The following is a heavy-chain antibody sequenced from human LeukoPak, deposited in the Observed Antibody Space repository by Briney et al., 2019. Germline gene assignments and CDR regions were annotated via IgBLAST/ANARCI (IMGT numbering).Heavy chain of an antibody. J-gene: IGHJ1*01. V-gene: IGHV3-30*02. CDR2: IRYDGSNK. D-gene: IGHD6-13*01. CDR3: AKGPYPKYSSSWGRAEYFKP. Sequence: PGGSLRLSCAASGFTFSSYGMHWVRQAPGKGLEWVAFIRYDGSNKYYADSVKGRFTISRDNSKNTLYLQMNSLRAEDTAVYYCAKGPYPKYSSSWGRAEYFKPGGQGTLVTVSS. CDR1: GFTFSSYG.